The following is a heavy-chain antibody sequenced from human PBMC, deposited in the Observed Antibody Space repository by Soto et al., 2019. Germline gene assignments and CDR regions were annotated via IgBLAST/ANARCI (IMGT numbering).Heavy chain of an antibody. CDR2: ISAYNGNT. Sequence: GASVKVSCKASGYTFTSYGISWVRQAPGQGLEGMGWISAYNGNTNYAQKLQGRVTMTTDTSTSTAYMELRSLRSDDTAVYYCARDRKREYSGYDLESWGQGTLVTVSS. CDR3: ARDRKREYSGYDLES. CDR1: GYTFTSYG. J-gene: IGHJ5*02. D-gene: IGHD5-12*01. V-gene: IGHV1-18*01.